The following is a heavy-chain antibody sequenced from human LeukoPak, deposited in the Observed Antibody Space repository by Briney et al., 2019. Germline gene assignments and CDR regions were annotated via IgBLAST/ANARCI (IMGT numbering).Heavy chain of an antibody. J-gene: IGHJ6*02. V-gene: IGHV3-73*01. Sequence: GGSLRLSRAASGFTFSGSAMHWVRQASGKGLEWVGRIRSKANSYATAYAASVKGRFTISRDDSKNTAYLQMNSLKTEDTAVYYCTLPYYSYGMDVWGQGTTVTVSS. CDR2: IRSKANSYAT. CDR3: TLPYYSYGMDV. CDR1: GFTFSGSA.